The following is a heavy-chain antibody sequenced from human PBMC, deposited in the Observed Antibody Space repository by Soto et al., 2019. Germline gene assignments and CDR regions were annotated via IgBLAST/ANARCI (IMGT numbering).Heavy chain of an antibody. J-gene: IGHJ4*02. CDR1: GGSISSAYY. D-gene: IGHD2-2*02. CDR2: IYHDGTT. CDR3: ARTGLYNFDH. Sequence: QVQLQESGPGLVKPSQTLSLTCTVSGGSISSAYYWSWIRQRPGKGLEWIAYIYHDGTTYFNPSLQSRVTISIDTSENQFSLKLSSVTAADTAVYFCARTGLYNFDHWGQGTLVTVSS. V-gene: IGHV4-31*03.